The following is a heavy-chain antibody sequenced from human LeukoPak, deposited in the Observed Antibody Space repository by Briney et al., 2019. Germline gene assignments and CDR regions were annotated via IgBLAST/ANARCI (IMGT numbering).Heavy chain of an antibody. CDR1: GFKFNDYA. Sequence: QPGGSLRLSCVASGFKFNDYAMHWVRQAPGKGLEWVSGLSWHSGSIGYADSVKGRFIISRDNAKNSLYLEMNSLRPEDSALYYCAKETKVGENLYYFDYWGRGTLVTVSS. V-gene: IGHV3-9*01. J-gene: IGHJ4*02. CDR2: LSWHSGSI. CDR3: AKETKVGENLYYFDY. D-gene: IGHD1-26*01.